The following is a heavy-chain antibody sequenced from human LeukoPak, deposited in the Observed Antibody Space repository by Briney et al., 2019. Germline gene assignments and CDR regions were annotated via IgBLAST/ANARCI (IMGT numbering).Heavy chain of an antibody. J-gene: IGHJ4*02. CDR3: ARDPYHYDSSGYYRDDYFDY. CDR1: GFTFSSYW. D-gene: IGHD3-22*01. V-gene: IGHV3-74*01. Sequence: PGGSLRLSCAASGFTFSSYWMHWVRQAPGKGLVWVSRINSDGSSTSYADSVKGRFTISRDNAKNTLYLQMNSLRAEDTAVYYCARDPYHYDSSGYYRDDYFDYWGQGTLVTVS. CDR2: INSDGSST.